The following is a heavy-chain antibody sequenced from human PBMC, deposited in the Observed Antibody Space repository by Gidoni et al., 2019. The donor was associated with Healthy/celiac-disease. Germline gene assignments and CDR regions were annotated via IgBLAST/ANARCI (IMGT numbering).Heavy chain of an antibody. CDR3: ARGQLWFGELLSSDGGYYYYGMDV. Sequence: QVQLVQSGSELKKPGASVKVSCKASGYTFTTYAMNWVRQAPGQVLEWMGWINTNTGNPTYAHGFTGRFVFSLDTSVSTAYLQICSLKAEDTAVYYCARGQLWFGELLSSDGGYYYYGMDVWGQGTTVTVSS. CDR2: INTNTGNP. J-gene: IGHJ6*02. V-gene: IGHV7-4-1*01. CDR1: GYTFTTYA. D-gene: IGHD3-10*01.